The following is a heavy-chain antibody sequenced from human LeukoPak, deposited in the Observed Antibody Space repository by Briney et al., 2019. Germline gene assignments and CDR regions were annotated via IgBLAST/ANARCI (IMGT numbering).Heavy chain of an antibody. D-gene: IGHD3-22*01. J-gene: IGHJ4*02. Sequence: GASVKVSCKASGYTFTGYYMHWVRQAPGQGLEWMGWINPNSGGTNYAQKFQGRVTMTRDTSISTAYMELSRLRSDGTAVYYCARAGEITMIVVALDYWGQGTLVTVSS. CDR1: GYTFTGYY. CDR3: ARAGEITMIVVALDY. V-gene: IGHV1-2*02. CDR2: INPNSGGT.